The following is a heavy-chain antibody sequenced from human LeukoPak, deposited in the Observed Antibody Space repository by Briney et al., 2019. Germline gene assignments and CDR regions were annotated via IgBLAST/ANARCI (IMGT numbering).Heavy chain of an antibody. D-gene: IGHD5-12*01. CDR3: ARVVAEGAFDY. CDR2: ISAYNGNT. Sequence: ASVKVSCKASGYTFTGYYMHWVRQAPGQGLEWMGWISAYNGNTNYAQKLQGRVTMTTDTSTSTAYMELRSLRSDDTAVYYCARVVAEGAFDYWGQGTLVTVSS. J-gene: IGHJ4*02. V-gene: IGHV1-18*04. CDR1: GYTFTGYY.